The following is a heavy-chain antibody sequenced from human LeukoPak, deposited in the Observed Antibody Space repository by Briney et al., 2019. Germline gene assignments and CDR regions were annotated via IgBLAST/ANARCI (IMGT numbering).Heavy chain of an antibody. V-gene: IGHV4-4*07. CDR3: ARYYGDALHSDYYMDV. CDR1: GGSISSYY. J-gene: IGHJ6*03. CDR2: IYTSGST. Sequence: PSETLSRTCTVSGGSISSYYWSWIRQPAGKGLEWIGRIYTSGSTNYNPSLKGRVTMSVDTSKNQFSLKLSSVTAADTAVYYCARYYGDALHSDYYMDVWGKGTTVTVSS. D-gene: IGHD4-17*01.